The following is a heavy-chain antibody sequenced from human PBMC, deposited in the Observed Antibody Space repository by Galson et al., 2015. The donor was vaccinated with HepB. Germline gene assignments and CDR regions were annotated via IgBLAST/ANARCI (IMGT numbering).Heavy chain of an antibody. J-gene: IGHJ4*02. CDR1: GYTFTTYY. D-gene: IGHD1-26*01. CDR3: ARAVFYQRGAGRAYYFDY. V-gene: IGHV1-46*01. Sequence: SVKVSCKASGYTFTTYYMHWVRQAPGQGLEWMGIINPSGGSTTYAQTFQGIVTMTRDMSTSTVYMERSSLRSADTAVYYCARAVFYQRGAGRAYYFDYWGQGTLVTVSS. CDR2: INPSGGST.